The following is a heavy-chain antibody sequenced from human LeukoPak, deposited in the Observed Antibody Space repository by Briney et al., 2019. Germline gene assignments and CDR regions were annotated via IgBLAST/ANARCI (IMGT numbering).Heavy chain of an antibody. CDR3: ARALDYGDYFRLYYFDY. J-gene: IGHJ4*02. D-gene: IGHD4-17*01. V-gene: IGHV4-34*01. CDR1: GGSFSGYY. CDR2: INHSGST. Sequence: ESSETLSLTCAVYGGSFSGYYWSWIRQPPGKGLEWIGEINHSGSTNYNPSLKSRVTISVDTSKNQFSLKLSSVTAADTAVYYCARALDYGDYFRLYYFDYWGQGTLVTVSS.